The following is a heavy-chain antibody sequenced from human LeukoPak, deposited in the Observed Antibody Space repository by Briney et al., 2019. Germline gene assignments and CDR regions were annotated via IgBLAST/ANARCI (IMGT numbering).Heavy chain of an antibody. CDR3: ARPVHPAWFDP. J-gene: IGHJ5*02. CDR1: GGSIGSYY. V-gene: IGHV4-4*07. CDR2: IYTSGST. Sequence: PSETLSLTCTVSGGSIGSYYWSWLRQPAGKGLEWLGRIYTSGSTNYNPSLKSRVTMSVDTSKNQFSLKLSSVTAADTAVYYCARPVHPAWFDPWDQGTLVTVSS.